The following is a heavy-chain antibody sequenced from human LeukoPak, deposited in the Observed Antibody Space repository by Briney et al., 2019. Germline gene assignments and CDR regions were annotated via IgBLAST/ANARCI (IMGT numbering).Heavy chain of an antibody. CDR3: ARDTPYDSSGYSFDY. D-gene: IGHD3-22*01. V-gene: IGHV3-30*14. CDR2: ISYDGSNK. Sequence: GGSLRLSCAASGFTFSNHAMHWVRQAPGKGLEWVAVISYDGSNKYYADSVKGRFTISRDNSKNTLYLQMNSLRAEDTALYYCARDTPYDSSGYSFDYWGQGTLVTVSS. CDR1: GFTFSNHA. J-gene: IGHJ4*02.